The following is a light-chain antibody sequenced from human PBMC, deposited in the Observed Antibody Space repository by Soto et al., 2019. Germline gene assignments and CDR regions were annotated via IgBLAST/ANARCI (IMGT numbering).Light chain of an antibody. V-gene: IGKV3-20*01. CDR3: QQSHNSPPT. CDR1: QSVSGAY. CDR2: AAS. J-gene: IGKJ1*01. Sequence: EIVLTQSPGTLSLSPGERATLSCRASQSVSGAYLAWYQQKPSQAPRLLIYAASNRATGIPDRFSGSGSGTDFTLTISRLEPEDFAVFYCQQSHNSPPTFGQGTKVEIK.